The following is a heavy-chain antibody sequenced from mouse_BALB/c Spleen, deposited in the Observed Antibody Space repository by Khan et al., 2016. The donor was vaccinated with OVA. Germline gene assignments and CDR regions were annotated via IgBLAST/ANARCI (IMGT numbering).Heavy chain of an antibody. J-gene: IGHJ3*01. CDR3: TRSGYGSFAY. Sequence: QVQLQQSGAELVKTGASVKLSCKASGYNFSSYYLYWVKQRPGQGLEWIGELNPNNGDSNFNEKFKSKATLTVDKSSHTAYMQFSSLTSEDSAVYYCTRSGYGSFAYWGQGTLVTVSA. D-gene: IGHD2-2*01. CDR1: GYNFSSYY. V-gene: IGHV1S81*02. CDR2: LNPNNGDS.